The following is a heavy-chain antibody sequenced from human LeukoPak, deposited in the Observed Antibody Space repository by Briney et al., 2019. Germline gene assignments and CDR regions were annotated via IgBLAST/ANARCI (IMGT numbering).Heavy chain of an antibody. D-gene: IGHD3-10*01. V-gene: IGHV4-39*01. Sequence: PSETLSLTCTVSGGSTSSSSYSWGWIRQPPGKGLEWIGSIYYSGSTYYNPSLKSRVTISVDTSKNQFSLKLSSVTAADTAVYYCARHHFMVRGVIVNYFDYWGQGTLVTVSS. CDR3: ARHHFMVRGVIVNYFDY. CDR1: GGSTSSSSYS. J-gene: IGHJ4*02. CDR2: IYYSGST.